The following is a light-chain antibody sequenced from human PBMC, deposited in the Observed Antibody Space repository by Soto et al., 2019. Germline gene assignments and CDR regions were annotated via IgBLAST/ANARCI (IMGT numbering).Light chain of an antibody. J-gene: IGKJ5*01. CDR2: AAS. CDR1: QTVNSDY. CDR3: QYYGNSRIT. Sequence: IVLTQSPRTLSLSPGERATLSCWSSQTVNSDYLTWYQQKPGQAPRLLIYAASSGATGIPDRFSGSGSETDFTLTINRLEPEDFAVYYCQYYGNSRITFGQGTRVEIK. V-gene: IGKV3-20*01.